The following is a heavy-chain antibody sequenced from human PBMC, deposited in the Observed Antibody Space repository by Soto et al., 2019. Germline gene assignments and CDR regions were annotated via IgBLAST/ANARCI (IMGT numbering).Heavy chain of an antibody. CDR1: GYTLTELS. D-gene: IGHD3-22*01. V-gene: IGHV1-24*01. J-gene: IGHJ1*01. Sequence: GASVKVSCKVSGYTLTELSMHWVRQAPGKGLEWMGGFDPEDGETIYAQKFQGRVTMTEDTSTDTAYMELSSLRSEDTAVYYCATDRPTLIVVVAPFQNWGQGTLVTVSS. CDR3: ATDRPTLIVVVAPFQN. CDR2: FDPEDGET.